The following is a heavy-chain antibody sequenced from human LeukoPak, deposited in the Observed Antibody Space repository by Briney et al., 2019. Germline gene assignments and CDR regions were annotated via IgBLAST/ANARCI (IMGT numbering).Heavy chain of an antibody. CDR1: GFTFSSYS. D-gene: IGHD5-18*01. V-gene: IGHV3-21*01. CDR2: ISSSSSYV. Sequence: PGGSLRVSCAASGFTFSSYSMNWVRQAPGKGLEWVSSISSSSSYVYYADSVKGRFIISRDNAKNSLYLQMNSLRAEDTAVYYCARSTRRDYSYGPWGQGTLVTVSS. J-gene: IGHJ4*02. CDR3: ARSTRRDYSYGP.